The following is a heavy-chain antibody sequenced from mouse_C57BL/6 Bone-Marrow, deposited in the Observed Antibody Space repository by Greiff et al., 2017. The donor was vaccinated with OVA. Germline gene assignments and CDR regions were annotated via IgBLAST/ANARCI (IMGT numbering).Heavy chain of an antibody. V-gene: IGHV5-4*01. CDR2: ISDGGSYT. D-gene: IGHD2-10*02. J-gene: IGHJ2*01. CDR1: GFTFSSYA. Sequence: VQRVESGGGLVKPGGSLKLSCAASGFTFSSYAMSWVRQTPAKRLVWVATISDGGSYTYYPDNVKGRFTISRDNAKNNLYLQMSHLKAEDTAMYYCARDQSGNGFSYWGQGTTLPVSS. CDR3: ARDQSGNGFSY.